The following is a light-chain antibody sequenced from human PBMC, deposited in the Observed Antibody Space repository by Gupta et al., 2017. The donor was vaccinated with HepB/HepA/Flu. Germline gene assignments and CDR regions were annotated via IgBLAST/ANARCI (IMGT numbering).Light chain of an antibody. CDR1: QSLSSGY. CDR2: GAY. Sequence: DIELTQSPGTLSLSPGERATLSCRASQSLSSGYIAYYQKPAGDPPRLLSDGAYCKTTVIPDFSSSGVSRTVSLPTISRLHADVGAYYCHQQDDGLPYTFGHGTKMEI. CDR3: QQDDGLPYT. J-gene: IGKJ3*01. V-gene: IGKV3-20*01.